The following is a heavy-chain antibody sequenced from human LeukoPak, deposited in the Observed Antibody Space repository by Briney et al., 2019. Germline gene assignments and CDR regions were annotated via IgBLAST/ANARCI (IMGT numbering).Heavy chain of an antibody. CDR2: IYYSGIT. V-gene: IGHV4-30-2*01. J-gene: IGHJ5*02. CDR1: GGSISSGGYS. CDR3: ARSAEGSSSSYFGSELDL. D-gene: IGHD6-13*01. Sequence: PSETLSLTCAVSGGSISSGGYSWNWIRQPPGKGLEWIGYIYYSGITYYKPSLKSRVTISVDGSKNQFSLKLTSVTAADTAVYYCARSAEGSSSSYFGSELDLWGQGILVIVSS.